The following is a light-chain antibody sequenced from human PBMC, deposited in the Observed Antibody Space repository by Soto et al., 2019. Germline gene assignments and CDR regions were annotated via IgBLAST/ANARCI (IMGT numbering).Light chain of an antibody. J-gene: IGKJ4*01. CDR2: SAS. CDR3: QQTFSHLLS. Sequence: IQLTQSPSSLSASVGDRVTIVCRASESISDYLNWYQLKSGEAPKVLIYSASTLRGGVPSRFSGTGSGTEFTLTISSLQPKDVATYYCQQTFSHLLSFGGGTTVEIK. V-gene: IGKV1-39*01. CDR1: ESISDY.